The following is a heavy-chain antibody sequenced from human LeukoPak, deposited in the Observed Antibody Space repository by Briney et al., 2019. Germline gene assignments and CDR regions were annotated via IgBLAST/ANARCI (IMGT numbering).Heavy chain of an antibody. V-gene: IGHV1-69*04. CDR2: IIPILGIA. Sequence: ASVKVSCKASGATFSSYAISWVRQAPGQGLEWMGRIIPILGIANYAQKFQGRVTITADKSTSTAYMELSSLRSEDTAVYYCARIAGAGGITMIVGPSPWGQGTLVTVSS. J-gene: IGHJ5*02. CDR1: GATFSSYA. CDR3: ARIAGAGGITMIVGPSP. D-gene: IGHD3-22*01.